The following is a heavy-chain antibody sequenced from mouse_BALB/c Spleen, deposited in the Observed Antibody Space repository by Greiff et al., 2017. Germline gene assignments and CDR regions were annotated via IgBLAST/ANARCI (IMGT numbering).Heavy chain of an antibody. CDR3: ARGGNYNWYFDV. V-gene: IGHV1-84*02. J-gene: IGHJ1*01. Sequence: VHLVESGPELVKPGASVKISCKASGYTFTDYFINWVKQKPGQGLEWIRWIYPGSGNTKYNEKFKGKATLTVDTSSSTAYMQLSSLTSEDTAVYFCARGGNYNWYFDVWGAGTTVTVSS. D-gene: IGHD2-1*01. CDR2: IYPGSGNT. CDR1: GYTFTDYF.